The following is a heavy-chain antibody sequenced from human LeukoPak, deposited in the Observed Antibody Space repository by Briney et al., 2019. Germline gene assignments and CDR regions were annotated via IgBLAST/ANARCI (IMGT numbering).Heavy chain of an antibody. CDR1: GGSFSGYY. CDR2: INHSGST. CDR3: ARESKVRGALPY. V-gene: IGHV4-34*01. D-gene: IGHD3-10*01. Sequence: SETLSLTCAVYGGSFSGYYWSWIRQPPGKGLEWIGEINHSGSTNYNPSLKSRVTMSVDMSKNQFSLKLSSVTAADTAVYYCARESKVRGALPYWGQGTLVTVSS. J-gene: IGHJ4*02.